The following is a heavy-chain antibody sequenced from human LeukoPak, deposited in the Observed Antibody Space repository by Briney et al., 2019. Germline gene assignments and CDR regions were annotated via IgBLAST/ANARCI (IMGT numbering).Heavy chain of an antibody. Sequence: GGSLRLSCAASGFTFSSYGMHWVRQAPGKGLEWVAVIWYDGSNKYYADSVKGRFTISRDNSKNTLYLQMNSLRAEDTAVYYCAKDVWRVGAINPFDYWGQGTLVTVSS. V-gene: IGHV3-33*06. J-gene: IGHJ4*02. D-gene: IGHD1-26*01. CDR2: IWYDGSNK. CDR1: GFTFSSYG. CDR3: AKDVWRVGAINPFDY.